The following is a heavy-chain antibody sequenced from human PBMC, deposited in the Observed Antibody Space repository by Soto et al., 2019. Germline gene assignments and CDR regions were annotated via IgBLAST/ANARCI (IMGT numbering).Heavy chain of an antibody. J-gene: IGHJ4*02. D-gene: IGHD3-22*01. V-gene: IGHV4-30-2*01. CDR1: GGSISSGGYS. CDR2: IYHSGST. CDR3: ASKRGGYYDSSGYSHTYYFDY. Sequence: SETLSLTCAVSGGSISSGGYSWSWIRQPPGKGLEWIGYIYHSGSTYYNPSLKSRVTISVDRSKNQFSLKLSSVTAADTAVYYCASKRGGYYDSSGYSHTYYFDYWGQGPLVTVYS.